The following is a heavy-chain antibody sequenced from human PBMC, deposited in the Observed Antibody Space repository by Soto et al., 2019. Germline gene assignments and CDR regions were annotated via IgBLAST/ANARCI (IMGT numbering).Heavy chain of an antibody. CDR3: ARVIRYCSGGSCYPPQYYFDY. J-gene: IGHJ4*02. Sequence: QVQLVQSGAEVKKPGSSVKVSCKASGGTFSSYAISWVRQAPGQGLEWMGGIIPIFGTANYAQKFQGRVTITADESTSTADMELSSLRSEDTAVYYCARVIRYCSGGSCYPPQYYFDYWGQGTLVTVSS. CDR2: IIPIFGTA. D-gene: IGHD2-15*01. V-gene: IGHV1-69*01. CDR1: GGTFSSYA.